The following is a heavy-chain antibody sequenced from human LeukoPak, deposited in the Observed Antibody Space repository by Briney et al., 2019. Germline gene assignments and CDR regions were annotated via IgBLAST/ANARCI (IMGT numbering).Heavy chain of an antibody. Sequence: TGGSLRLSCAASGYTFSTYTMRCARHAPGKGLEGVSTIGGSGGSTFYADSVKGRFSISRDNSKNTLYLQMNNLRAEDTAVYYCAKEGGDTWTNFYFYYWGQGTLVTVSS. CDR1: GYTFSTYT. CDR3: AKEGGDTWTNFYFYY. CDR2: IGGSGGST. J-gene: IGHJ4*02. D-gene: IGHD1-20*01. V-gene: IGHV3-23*01.